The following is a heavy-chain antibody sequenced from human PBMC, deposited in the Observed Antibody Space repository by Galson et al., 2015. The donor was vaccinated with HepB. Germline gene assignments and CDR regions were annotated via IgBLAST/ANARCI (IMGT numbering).Heavy chain of an antibody. J-gene: IGHJ6*02. CDR3: ARASWIQLYAAHEMDV. V-gene: IGHV1-69*02. CDR2: IIPILGIA. CDR1: GGTFSSYT. D-gene: IGHD5-18*01. Sequence: SVKVSCKASGGTFSSYTISWVRQAPGQGLEWMGRIIPILGIANYAQKFQVRVTITADKSTSTAYMELSSLRSEDTAVYYCARASWIQLYAAHEMDVWGQGTTVTVSS.